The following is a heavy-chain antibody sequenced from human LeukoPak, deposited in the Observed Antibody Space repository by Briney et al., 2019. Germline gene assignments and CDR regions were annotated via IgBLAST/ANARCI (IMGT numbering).Heavy chain of an antibody. V-gene: IGHV4-59*08. Sequence: PSETLSLTCTVSGGSISSYYWSWIRQPPGKGLEWIGYIYYSGSTNYNPSLKSRVTISVDTSKNQFSLKLSSVTAADTAVYYCARHRNHGSGSGNWFDPWGQGTLVTVSS. J-gene: IGHJ5*02. CDR2: IYYSGST. CDR1: GGSISSYY. CDR3: ARHRNHGSGSGNWFDP. D-gene: IGHD3-10*01.